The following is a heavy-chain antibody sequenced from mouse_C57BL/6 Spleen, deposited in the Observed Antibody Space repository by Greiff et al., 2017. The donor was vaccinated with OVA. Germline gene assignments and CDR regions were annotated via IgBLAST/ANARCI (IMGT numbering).Heavy chain of an antibody. D-gene: IGHD2-4*01. J-gene: IGHJ3*01. Sequence: VKLQQPGAELVKPGASVKMSCKASGYTFTSYWITWVKQRPGQGLERIGDIYPGSGSPNYNEKFKSKATLTVDTSSSTAYMQLSSLTSEDSAGYYCARDDYPWFAYWGQGTLVTVSA. CDR3: ARDDYPWFAY. CDR1: GYTFTSYW. V-gene: IGHV1-55*01. CDR2: IYPGSGSP.